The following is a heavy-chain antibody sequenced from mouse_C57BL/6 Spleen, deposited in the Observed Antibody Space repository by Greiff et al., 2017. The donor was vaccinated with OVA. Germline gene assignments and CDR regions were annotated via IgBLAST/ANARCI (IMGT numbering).Heavy chain of an antibody. CDR1: GYTFTSYW. J-gene: IGHJ4*01. CDR2: IYPSDSET. V-gene: IGHV1-61*01. CDR3: ARGDYYEDYAMDY. D-gene: IGHD1-1*01. Sequence: QVQLQQPGAELVRPGSSVKLSCKASGYTFTSYWMDWVKQRPGQGLEWIGNIYPSDSETHYNQKFKDQATLTVDKSSSTAYMQLSSLTSEDSAVYYGARGDYYEDYAMDYWGQGPSVTVSS.